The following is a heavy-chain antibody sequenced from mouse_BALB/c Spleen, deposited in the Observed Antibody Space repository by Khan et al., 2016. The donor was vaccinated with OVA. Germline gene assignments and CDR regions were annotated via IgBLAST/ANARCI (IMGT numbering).Heavy chain of an antibody. D-gene: IGHD1-1*01. CDR1: GFTFSTYG. V-gene: IGHV5-6*01. CDR3: TRLAYYYDSEGFAY. Sequence: EVELVESGGDLVKPGGSLKLSCAASGFTFSTYGMSWVRQAPDKRLEWVATVSTGGSYTYYPASVKGRFTISRDNAKNTLYLQMNGLMSEDTAMFYCTRLAYYYDSEGFAYWGQGTLVTVSA. J-gene: IGHJ3*01. CDR2: VSTGGSYT.